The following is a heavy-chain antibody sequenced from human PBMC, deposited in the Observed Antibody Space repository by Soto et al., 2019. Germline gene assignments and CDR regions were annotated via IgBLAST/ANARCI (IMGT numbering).Heavy chain of an antibody. CDR1: GGSISSSSYY. CDR2: IYYSGST. Sequence: SETLSLTCTVSGGSISSSSYYWGWIRQPPGKGLEWIGSIYYSGSTYYNPSLKSRVTISVDTSKNQFSLKLSSVTAADTAVYYCARLFSSRVNPWFDPWGQGTLVTSPQ. D-gene: IGHD3-10*01. J-gene: IGHJ5*02. V-gene: IGHV4-39*01. CDR3: ARLFSSRVNPWFDP.